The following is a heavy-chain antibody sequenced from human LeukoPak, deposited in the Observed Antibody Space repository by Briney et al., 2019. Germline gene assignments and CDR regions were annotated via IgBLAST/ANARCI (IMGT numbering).Heavy chain of an antibody. D-gene: IGHD5-12*01. J-gene: IGHJ5*02. V-gene: IGHV4-61*02. CDR1: GGSISSGNYY. Sequence: PSQTLSLTCTVSGGSISSGNYYWSWIRQPAGMGLEWIGRIYISGGTDYNPSLKSRLTISIDTSKNQFYLRLSSVTAADTAVYYCARVCRNSGNKYFDPWGQGTRVTVSS. CDR3: ARVCRNSGNKYFDP. CDR2: IYISGGT.